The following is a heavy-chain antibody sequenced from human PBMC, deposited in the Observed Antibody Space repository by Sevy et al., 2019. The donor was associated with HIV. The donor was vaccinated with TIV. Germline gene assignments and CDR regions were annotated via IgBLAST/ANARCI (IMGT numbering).Heavy chain of an antibody. D-gene: IGHD6-13*01. CDR2: IRSKAYGGTT. CDR3: SRGVAAAGLYYMDV. V-gene: IGHV3-49*03. Sequence: GGSPRLSCTASGFTFGDYAMTWFRQAPGKGLEWVDFIRSKAYGGTTEYAASVKGRFTISRDDSKSIAYLQMNSLKTEDTAVYYCSRGVAAAGLYYMDVWGKGTTVTVSS. CDR1: GFTFGDYA. J-gene: IGHJ6*03.